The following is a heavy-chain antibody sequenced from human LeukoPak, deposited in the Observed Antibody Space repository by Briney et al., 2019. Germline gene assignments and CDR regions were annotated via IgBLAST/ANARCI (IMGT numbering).Heavy chain of an antibody. CDR3: TRGGVDSNLLDF. V-gene: IGHV1-2*02. CDR1: GYTFTGYY. J-gene: IGHJ4*02. D-gene: IGHD3-10*01. CDR2: VNPNSGDA. Sequence: ASVKVSCKASGYTFTGYYIHWVRQAPGQGLEWMGWVNPNSGDATYAQSLQGRVTMTTDASTSTAYMELRSLRSDDTAVYYCTRGGVDSNLLDFWGQGTLVTVSS.